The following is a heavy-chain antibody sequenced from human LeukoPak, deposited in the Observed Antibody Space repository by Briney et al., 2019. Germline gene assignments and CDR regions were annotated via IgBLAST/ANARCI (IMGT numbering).Heavy chain of an antibody. J-gene: IGHJ4*02. CDR2: INPSGGST. CDR1: GYTFTSYY. V-gene: IGHV1-46*01. D-gene: IGHD5-12*01. Sequence: GASVKVSCKASGYTFTSYYMHWVRQAPGQGLEWMGIINPSGGSTSYAQKFQGRVTMTRDMSTSTVYMELSSLRSEDTAVYYCARDGRSGYDIDYWGQGTLVTVSS. CDR3: ARDGRSGYDIDY.